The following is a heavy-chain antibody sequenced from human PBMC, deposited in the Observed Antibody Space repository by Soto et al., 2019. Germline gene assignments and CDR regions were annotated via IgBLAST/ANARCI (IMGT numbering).Heavy chain of an antibody. V-gene: IGHV3-23*01. CDR3: AKSLRGFGELLSPTAMDV. CDR2: ISGSGSTT. D-gene: IGHD3-10*01. CDR1: GFTFSSYA. J-gene: IGHJ6*02. Sequence: EVQVLESGGGLVQPGGSPRLSCAASGFTFSSYAMSWVRQAPGKGLEWVSGISGSGSTTYYADSGKGRFAISRDNSKNTLYLQLNSLRVEDTAVYYCAKSLRGFGELLSPTAMDVWGQGTTVTVSS.